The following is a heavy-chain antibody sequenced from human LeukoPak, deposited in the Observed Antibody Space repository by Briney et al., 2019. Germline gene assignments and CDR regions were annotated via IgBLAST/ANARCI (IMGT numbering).Heavy chain of an antibody. CDR1: GDSVSSNSAS. CDR3: ARWRVYDRSDYWKPNDAFDI. CDR2: TSSRSKWYN. D-gene: IGHD3-22*01. Sequence: SQTLSLTCAISGDSVSSNSASWNWIRQSPSRGLEWLGRTYSRQSPSRGPEWLGRTSSRSKWYNDYAVSVKSRIIINPDTSKNQFSLQLNSVTPEDTAVYFCARWRVYDRSDYWKPNDAFDIWGQGTMVTVSS. J-gene: IGHJ3*02. V-gene: IGHV6-1*01.